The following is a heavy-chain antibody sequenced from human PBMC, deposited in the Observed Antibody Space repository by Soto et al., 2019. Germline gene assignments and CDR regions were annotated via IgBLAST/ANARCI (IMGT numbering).Heavy chain of an antibody. CDR2: IYWDDNE. Sequence: QITLKESCPTLVKPTQTLTLTCTFSGFSLTTQGVHVGWIRQPQGKALELLALIYWDDNEVYSPSLKNRLTINKDTSKNQVVLTLATVDPVDTATYYCVYRDFGDYFFQFWGQGILVNVSS. V-gene: IGHV2-5*02. CDR3: VYRDFGDYFFQF. CDR1: GFSLTTQGVH. D-gene: IGHD4-17*01. J-gene: IGHJ4*02.